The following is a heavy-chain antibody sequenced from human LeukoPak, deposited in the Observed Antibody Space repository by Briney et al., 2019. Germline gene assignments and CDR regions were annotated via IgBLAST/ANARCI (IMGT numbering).Heavy chain of an antibody. CDR2: ITASGGST. J-gene: IGHJ4*02. V-gene: IGHV3-23*01. Sequence: GGSLRLSCAASGFSFSSYAMSWVRQAPGKGLEWVSTITASGGSTYYADSVKGRFTISRDNSKNSLYLQMNSLRDEDTAVYYCARDSFGFDSSTQNFDYWGQGTLVTVSS. CDR3: ARDSFGFDSSTQNFDY. D-gene: IGHD6-13*01. CDR1: GFSFSSYA.